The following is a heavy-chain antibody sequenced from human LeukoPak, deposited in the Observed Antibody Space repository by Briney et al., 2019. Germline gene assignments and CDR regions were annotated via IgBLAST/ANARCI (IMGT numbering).Heavy chain of an antibody. CDR1: GGTFSSYA. J-gene: IGHJ4*02. V-gene: IGHV1-69*05. Sequence: SVKVSCKTSGGTFSSYAISWVRQAPGQGLEWMGRIIPIFGTANYAQKFQGRVTITTDESTSTAYMELSSLRSEDTAVYYCATEDTAMVRPYFDYWGQGTLVTVSS. CDR2: IIPIFGTA. CDR3: ATEDTAMVRPYFDY. D-gene: IGHD5-18*01.